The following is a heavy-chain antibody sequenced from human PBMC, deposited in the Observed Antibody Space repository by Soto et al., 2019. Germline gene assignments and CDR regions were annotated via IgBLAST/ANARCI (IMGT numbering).Heavy chain of an antibody. J-gene: IGHJ4*02. CDR2: IWNDGSNE. Sequence: PGGSLRLSCEASGFNFSSYGIHWVRQAPGKGLEWVAIIWNDGSNEYYADSVKGRFTISRDNSKNTVYLQVSKLRAEDTAVYFCDTDQNDSGGYSDSWGQGTLVTVSS. CDR1: GFNFSSYG. CDR3: DTDQNDSGGYSDS. D-gene: IGHD3-22*01. V-gene: IGHV3-33*01.